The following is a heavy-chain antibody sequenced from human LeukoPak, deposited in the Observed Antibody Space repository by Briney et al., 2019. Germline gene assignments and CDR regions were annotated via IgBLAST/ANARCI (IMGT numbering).Heavy chain of an antibody. J-gene: IGHJ4*02. CDR3: AKDDYYDTSGYRD. Sequence: GGSLRLSCAASGFTFSSYGMHWVRQAPGKGLEWVAVISYDIGKKYYADSVKGRFTISRDNSKNTLYLQMNSLRAEDTAVYYCAKDDYYDTSGYRDWGQGTLVTVSS. CDR1: GFTFSSYG. CDR2: ISYDIGKK. V-gene: IGHV3-30*18. D-gene: IGHD3-22*01.